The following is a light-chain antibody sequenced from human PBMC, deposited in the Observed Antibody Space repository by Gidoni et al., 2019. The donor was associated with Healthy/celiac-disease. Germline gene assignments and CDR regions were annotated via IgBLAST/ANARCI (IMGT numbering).Light chain of an antibody. J-gene: IGKJ2*01. Sequence: DIQLTQSPSTLSASVGDRVTITCRASQSISSLLAWYQKKPGKAPKSLIYKASSLESGVPSRFSGSGSGTEFTLTISSLQPDDFATYYCQQYKSYPYTFGQGTKLEIK. CDR3: QQYKSYPYT. CDR2: KAS. CDR1: QSISSL. V-gene: IGKV1-5*03.